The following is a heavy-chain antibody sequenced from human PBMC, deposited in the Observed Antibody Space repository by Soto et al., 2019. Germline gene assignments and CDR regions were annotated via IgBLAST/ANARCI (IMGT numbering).Heavy chain of an antibody. CDR3: ARRYGGNLDY. CDR2: IYYSGST. V-gene: IGHV4-59*08. CDR1: GVSFSSYY. D-gene: IGHD1-26*01. Sequence: SETLSLTCTVSGVSFSSYYWSWIRQPPGKGLEWIGYIYYSGSTYYNPSLKSRVNISVDTSKNQFSMKMSSVTAADTAVYYCARRYGGNLDYWGQGTLVTVSS. J-gene: IGHJ4*02.